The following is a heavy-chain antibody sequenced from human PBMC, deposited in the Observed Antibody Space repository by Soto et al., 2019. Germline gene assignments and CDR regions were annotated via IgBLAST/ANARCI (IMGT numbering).Heavy chain of an antibody. CDR1: GGSISSGDYY. CDR2: IYYSGST. D-gene: IGHD3-16*02. J-gene: IGHJ6*02. CDR3: ARDAYDYVWGSYLMDV. Sequence: QVQLQESGPGLVKPSQTLSLTCTVSGGSISSGDYYWSWIRQPPGKGLEWIGYIYYSGSTYYNPSLKIRVTLSVDTSNNQFSLKLSSVTAADTAVYYCARDAYDYVWGSYLMDVWGQGTTVTVSS. V-gene: IGHV4-30-4*01.